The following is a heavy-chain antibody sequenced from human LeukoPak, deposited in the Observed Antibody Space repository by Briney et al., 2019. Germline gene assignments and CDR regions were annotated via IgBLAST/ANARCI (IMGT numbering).Heavy chain of an antibody. V-gene: IGHV3-11*01. Sequence: SGGSLRLPCAVSGFTFSDYYMSWIRQAPGKGLEWVSCTTTDSSTTYYADSVKGRFTISRDNAKNSLFLQMNSLRAEDTAVYYCARGIHGSHSYAYWGQGTLVTVSS. CDR3: ARGIHGSHSYAY. D-gene: IGHD1-26*01. CDR2: TTTDSSTT. J-gene: IGHJ4*02. CDR1: GFTFSDYY.